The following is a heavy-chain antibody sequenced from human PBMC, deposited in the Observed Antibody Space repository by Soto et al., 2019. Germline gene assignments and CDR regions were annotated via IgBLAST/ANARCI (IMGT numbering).Heavy chain of an antibody. Sequence: QVQLVESGGGVVQPGGSLRLSCAASGFIFNNDAMHWVRQARGKGLEWVAVIWYDGSNKYYADSVKGRFTISRDNSKNTLYLQMNSLRAEDTAVYYCASQMMTIGSFDYWGQGTLVTVSS. D-gene: IGHD3-16*01. CDR1: GFIFNNDA. J-gene: IGHJ4*02. CDR2: IWYDGSNK. CDR3: ASQMMTIGSFDY. V-gene: IGHV3-30*04.